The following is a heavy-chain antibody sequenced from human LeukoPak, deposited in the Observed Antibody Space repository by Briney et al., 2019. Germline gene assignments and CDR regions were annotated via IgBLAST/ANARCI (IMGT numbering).Heavy chain of an antibody. CDR1: GFTFSDYA. Sequence: GGSLRLSCAASGFTFSDYAMSWVRQAPGKGLEWVSAISGPGGSTYYADSVKGRFTISRDNSKNTLYLLLNSLRAEDTAMYYCARDRYCSSTSCYNYYGMDVWGQGTTVTVSS. D-gene: IGHD2-2*02. CDR2: ISGPGGST. CDR3: ARDRYCSSTSCYNYYGMDV. V-gene: IGHV3-23*01. J-gene: IGHJ6*02.